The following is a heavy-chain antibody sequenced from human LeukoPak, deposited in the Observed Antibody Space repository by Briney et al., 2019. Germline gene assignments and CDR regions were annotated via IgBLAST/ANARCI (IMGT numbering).Heavy chain of an antibody. J-gene: IGHJ4*02. D-gene: IGHD6-13*01. V-gene: IGHV3-48*04. Sequence: GGSLRLSCAASGFTFSSCSMNWVRQAPGKGLEWLSYITSSSSAIYYADSVKGRFTISRDNAKNSLYLQMNSLRAEDTAVYYCARSGVSSSLDYWGQGTLVTVSS. CDR1: GFTFSSCS. CDR2: ITSSSSAI. CDR3: ARSGVSSSLDY.